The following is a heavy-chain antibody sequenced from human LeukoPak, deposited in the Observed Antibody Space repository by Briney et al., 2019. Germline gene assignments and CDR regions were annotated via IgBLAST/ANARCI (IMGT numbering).Heavy chain of an antibody. CDR1: GFTFSSYA. CDR3: ANGGLSDAFDY. V-gene: IGHV3-23*01. J-gene: IGHJ4*02. D-gene: IGHD4-23*01. CDR2: ISGSGGST. Sequence: PGGSLRLSCAASGFTFSSYAMSWVRQAPGKGLEWVSAISGSGGSTYYADSVKGRFTISRDNSKNTLYLQMNSLRAENTAVYSSANGGLSDAFDYWGQGTLVTVSS.